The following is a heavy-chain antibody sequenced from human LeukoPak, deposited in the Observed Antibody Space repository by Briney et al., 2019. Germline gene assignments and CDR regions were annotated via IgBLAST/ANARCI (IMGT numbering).Heavy chain of an antibody. V-gene: IGHV3-21*04. CDR2: ISSSSSYI. Sequence: PGGSLRLSCAASGFTFSSYYMNWVRQAPGKGLEWISTISSSSSYIYYADSVKGRFTISRDNAKNSLYLQMNSLRAEDTAVYYCARLTYYDFWSGYKFDYWGQGTLVTVSS. D-gene: IGHD3-3*01. CDR3: ARLTYYDFWSGYKFDY. J-gene: IGHJ4*02. CDR1: GFTFSSYY.